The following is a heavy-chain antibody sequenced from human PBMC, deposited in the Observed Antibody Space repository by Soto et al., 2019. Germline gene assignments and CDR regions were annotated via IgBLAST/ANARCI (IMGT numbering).Heavy chain of an antibody. CDR2: IYYSGTT. J-gene: IGHJ3*02. Sequence: SETLSLTCTVSSGAHYWGWIRQPPGKGLEWIGSIYYSGTTYYKSSLESRVTMSIDTSKNQFSLRLNSVAAADTAVYYCARQDTGTNTGAFDIWGRGIMVTVS. CDR3: ARQDTGTNTGAFDI. D-gene: IGHD5-18*01. V-gene: IGHV4-39*01. CDR1: SGAHY.